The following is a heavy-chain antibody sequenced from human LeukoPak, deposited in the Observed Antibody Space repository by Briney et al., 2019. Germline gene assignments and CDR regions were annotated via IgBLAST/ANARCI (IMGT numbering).Heavy chain of an antibody. D-gene: IGHD3-3*01. J-gene: IGHJ6*03. Sequence: RRCLRLSCAASGFTFSSYSINWVRQAPGEGLGWGSYISSSISTIYYAGSGRGRFTISKDNAKNSLYLQLNSLRAEDTAVYYCARVVDFWSGYGMGDYYYYMDVWGKGPTVTVSS. CDR2: ISSSISTI. V-gene: IGHV3-48*01. CDR1: GFTFSSYS. CDR3: ARVVDFWSGYGMGDYYYYMDV.